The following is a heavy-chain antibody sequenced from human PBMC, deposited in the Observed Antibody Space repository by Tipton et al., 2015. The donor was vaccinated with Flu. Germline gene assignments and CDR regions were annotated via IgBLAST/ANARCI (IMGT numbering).Heavy chain of an antibody. D-gene: IGHD3-10*01. CDR2: IQYSGGT. V-gene: IGHV4-39*01. Sequence: TLSLTCTVSGDSITSTSYYWGWIRQTPETGLEWIGSIQYSGGTYNNPSLKSRVTMSVDTSKNQLSLKLSSVTAADTAIYYCARHLFAYSYGSGEPRPPPINWFDPWGQGTLVTVSS. CDR3: ARHLFAYSYGSGEPRPPPINWFDP. J-gene: IGHJ5*02. CDR1: GDSITSTSYY.